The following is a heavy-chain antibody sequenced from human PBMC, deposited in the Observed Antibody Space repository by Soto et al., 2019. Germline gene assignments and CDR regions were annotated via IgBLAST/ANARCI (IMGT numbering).Heavy chain of an antibody. CDR1: GYTFTYRY. CDR3: ARLGGYYDFWSGPYGRDV. D-gene: IGHD3-3*01. J-gene: IGHJ6*02. Sequence: SVKVSCKASGYTFTYRYLHWVRQAPGQALEWMGWITPFNGNTNYAQKYQDRVTITRDRSMSTAYMELSSLRSEDTAMYYCARLGGYYDFWSGPYGRDVWGQGTTVTVSS. CDR2: ITPFNGNT. V-gene: IGHV1-45*02.